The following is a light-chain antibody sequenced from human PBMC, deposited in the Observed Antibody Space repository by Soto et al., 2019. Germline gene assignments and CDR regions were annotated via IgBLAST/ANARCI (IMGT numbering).Light chain of an antibody. Sequence: DIQMTQSPSTLSASVGDRVTITCRASQSISSWLAWYQQKPGKAPKLLIYDASSLESGVPSKFSGSGSGTEFTLTISSLQPDDFATYDFQQYNSYSSSTFGQGTKVEIK. J-gene: IGKJ1*01. CDR3: QQYNSYSSST. CDR2: DAS. CDR1: QSISSW. V-gene: IGKV1-5*01.